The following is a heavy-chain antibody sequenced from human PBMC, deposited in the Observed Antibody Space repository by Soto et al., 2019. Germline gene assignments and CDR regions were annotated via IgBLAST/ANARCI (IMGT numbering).Heavy chain of an antibody. CDR1: GDSVSSKTAA. J-gene: IGHJ4*02. D-gene: IGHD1-1*01. V-gene: IGHV6-1*01. CDR3: ARDPHDYHSAFDQ. CDR2: TYYRSRWYC. Sequence: SQTLSLTCAISGDSVSSKTAAWNWIRQSPSRGLEWLGRTYYRSRWYCDYAESLKSRITINPDTSKNQFSLQLNSVTPEDTAVYYCARDPHDYHSAFDQWGQGTLVTVSS.